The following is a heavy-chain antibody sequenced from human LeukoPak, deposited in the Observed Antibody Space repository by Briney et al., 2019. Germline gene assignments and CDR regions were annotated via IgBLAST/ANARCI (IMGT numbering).Heavy chain of an antibody. D-gene: IGHD3-10*01. CDR1: GYTFTTYY. CDR2: INPSGGST. Sequence: ASVKVSCKASGYTFTTYYVHWVRQAPGQGLEWMGIINPSGGSTTYAQKFRGRLTMTRDMSTSTAYMELRSLRSDDTAVYYCARVGDYYGSGIYHYYYYYYMDVWGKGTTVTVSS. V-gene: IGHV1-46*01. J-gene: IGHJ6*03. CDR3: ARVGDYYGSGIYHYYYYYYMDV.